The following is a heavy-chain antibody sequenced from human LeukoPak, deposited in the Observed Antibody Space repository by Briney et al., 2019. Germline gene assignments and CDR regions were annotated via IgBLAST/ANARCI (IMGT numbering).Heavy chain of an antibody. Sequence: PSQTLSLTCTVSGGSTSSGGYYWSWIRQHPGKGLEWIGYIYYSGSTYYNPSLKSRVTISVDTSKNQFSLKLSSVTAADTAVYYCARDRAPERWLQLDAFDIWGQGTMVTVSS. J-gene: IGHJ3*02. CDR3: ARDRAPERWLQLDAFDI. V-gene: IGHV4-31*03. D-gene: IGHD5-12*01. CDR1: GGSTSSGGYY. CDR2: IYYSGST.